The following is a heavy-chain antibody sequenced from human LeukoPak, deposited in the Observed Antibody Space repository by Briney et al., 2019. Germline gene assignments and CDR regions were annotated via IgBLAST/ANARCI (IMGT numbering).Heavy chain of an antibody. J-gene: IGHJ4*02. CDR2: IYYSGST. CDR3: ARAGYDSSGYSTYYFDY. D-gene: IGHD3-22*01. CDR1: GGSTSSGGYY. Sequence: SQTLSLTCTVSGGSTSSGGYYWSWIRQRPGKGLEWIGYIYYSGSTYYNPSLKSRVTISIDTSKNQFSLKLSSVTAADTAVYYCARAGYDSSGYSTYYFDYWGQGTLVTVSS. V-gene: IGHV4-31*03.